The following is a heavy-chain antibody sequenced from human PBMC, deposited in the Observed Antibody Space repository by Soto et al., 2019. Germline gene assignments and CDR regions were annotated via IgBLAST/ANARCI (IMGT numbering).Heavy chain of an antibody. J-gene: IGHJ4*02. CDR2: INPSSGVI. D-gene: IGHD1-20*01. V-gene: IGHV1-46*01. CDR1: GYLFTSYY. Sequence: ASVKVSCKASGYLFTSYYMHWVLQAPVQGPEWMVIINPSSGVISYAQKFQGRVTMTRDTSASTVYMELSSLRSEDTAVYYCARAIKVNWNPDHWGQGTLVTVSS. CDR3: ARAIKVNWNPDH.